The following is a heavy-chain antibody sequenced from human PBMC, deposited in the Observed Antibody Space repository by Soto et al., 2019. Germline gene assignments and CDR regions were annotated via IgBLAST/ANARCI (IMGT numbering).Heavy chain of an antibody. D-gene: IGHD2-15*01. CDR2: IYYSGST. J-gene: IGHJ6*02. V-gene: IGHV4-59*01. Sequence: SETLSLTCTVSGGSISSYYWSWIRQPPGKGLEWIGYIYYSGSTNYNSSLKSRVTISVDTSKNQFSLKLSSVTAADTAVYYCARYHSGYCSGGSCSTYYYYGMDVWGQGTTVTVSS. CDR3: ARYHSGYCSGGSCSTYYYYGMDV. CDR1: GGSISSYY.